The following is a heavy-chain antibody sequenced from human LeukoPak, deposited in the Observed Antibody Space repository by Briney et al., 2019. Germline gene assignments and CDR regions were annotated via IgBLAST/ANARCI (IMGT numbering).Heavy chain of an antibody. CDR2: INPSSSYS. CDR3: ARSQYYDFWSGCYLFDY. CDR1: GFTFTSYY. D-gene: IGHD3-3*01. J-gene: IGHJ4*02. V-gene: IGHV1-46*01. Sequence: ASVKVSCKASGFTFTSYYMHWVRQAPGQGLEWMRIINPSSSYSSYAQKFQGRVTMTRNTSTSTTYMELSSLRPEDTAVDYCARSQYYDFWSGCYLFDYWGQGNLVTVSS.